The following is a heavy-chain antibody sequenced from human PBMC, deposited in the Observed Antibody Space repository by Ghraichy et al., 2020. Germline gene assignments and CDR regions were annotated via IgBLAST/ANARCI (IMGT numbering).Heavy chain of an antibody. CDR1: GFTFNTYW. D-gene: IGHD3-3*01. J-gene: IGHJ4*02. Sequence: GESLNISCAASGFTFNTYWMTWVRQAPGKGLEWVANINQGGSGKYYLDSVKGRFTISRDNAENSLYLQMHSLRAEDTAVYYCARRGREWNLPFDFWGQGTLVTVSS. CDR2: INQGGSGK. CDR3: ARRGREWNLPFDF. V-gene: IGHV3-7*03.